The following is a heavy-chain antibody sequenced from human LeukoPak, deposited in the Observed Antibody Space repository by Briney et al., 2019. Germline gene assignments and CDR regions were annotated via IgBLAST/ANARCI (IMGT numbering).Heavy chain of an antibody. CDR1: GYTFTSYG. D-gene: IGHD3-22*01. CDR2: ISAYNGNT. CDR3: ARVPPSVFLAKRYYYDSSGISTGWFDP. Sequence: GASVKVSCKASGYTFTSYGISWVRQAPGQGLEWMGWISAYNGNTNYAQKLQGRVTMTTDTSTSTAYMELRSLRSDDTAVYYCARVPPSVFLAKRYYYDSSGISTGWFDPWGQGTLVTDSS. J-gene: IGHJ5*02. V-gene: IGHV1-18*01.